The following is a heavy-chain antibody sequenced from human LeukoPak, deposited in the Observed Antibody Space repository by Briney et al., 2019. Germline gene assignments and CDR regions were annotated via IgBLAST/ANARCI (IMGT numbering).Heavy chain of an antibody. D-gene: IGHD3-3*01. CDR3: ARGDFSDFWSGYYRYYYGMDV. CDR2: ISAYNGNT. J-gene: IGHJ6*02. Sequence: ASVKVSCKASGYTFTSYGISWVRQAPGQGLEWMGWISAYNGNTNYAQKLQGRVTMTTDTSTSTAYTELSSLRSEDTAVYYCARGDFSDFWSGYYRYYYGMDVWGQGTTVTVSS. CDR1: GYTFTSYG. V-gene: IGHV1-18*01.